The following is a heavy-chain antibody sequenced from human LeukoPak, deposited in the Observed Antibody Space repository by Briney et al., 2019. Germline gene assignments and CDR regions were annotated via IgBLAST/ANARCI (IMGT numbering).Heavy chain of an antibody. Sequence: RTSETLSLTCTVSGGSISSTSYYWGWIRQPPGKGLEWIGSLYCSGSTYYNPSLKSRVTISVDTSKNQFSLKLTSVTAADTAVYYCTRQFKDYYDSGGYYSWGQGTLVTVSS. CDR2: LYCSGST. CDR3: TRQFKDYYDSGGYYS. D-gene: IGHD3-22*01. CDR1: GGSISSTSYY. V-gene: IGHV4-39*01. J-gene: IGHJ4*02.